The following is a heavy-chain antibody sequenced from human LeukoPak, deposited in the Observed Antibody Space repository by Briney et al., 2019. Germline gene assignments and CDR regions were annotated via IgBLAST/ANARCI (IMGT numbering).Heavy chain of an antibody. Sequence: SETLSLTCTVSGGSISSHYWSWIRQPPGKGLEWIGYIYYSGSTNYNPSLKSRVTISVDTSKNQFSLKLSSVTAVDTAEYYCARVLRYYYYYMDVCGKGTTVTVSS. V-gene: IGHV4-59*11. CDR2: IYYSGST. J-gene: IGHJ6*03. CDR3: ARVLRYYYYYMDV. CDR1: GGSISSHY.